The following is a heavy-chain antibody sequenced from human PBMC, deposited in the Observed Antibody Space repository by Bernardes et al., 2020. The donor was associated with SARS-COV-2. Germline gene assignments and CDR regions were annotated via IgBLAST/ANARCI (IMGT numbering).Heavy chain of an antibody. CDR1: GFTFSNYW. CDR2: IKQDGSEK. CDR3: ARDQDGYNDY. V-gene: IGHV3-7*05. D-gene: IGHD5-12*01. J-gene: IGHJ4*02. Sequence: GGSLRLSCAASGFTFSNYWMSWVRQAPGKGLEWVANIKQDGSEKYYVDSVKGRFTISRDNAKNSLYLQMNSLRAEDTAVYYCARDQDGYNDYWGLGTLVTVSS.